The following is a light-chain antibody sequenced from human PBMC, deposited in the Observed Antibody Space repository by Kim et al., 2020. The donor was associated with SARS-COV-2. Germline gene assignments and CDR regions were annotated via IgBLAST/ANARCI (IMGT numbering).Light chain of an antibody. CDR2: ETS. Sequence: ASLGDRVTITCRASESIPRWLAWYQQKPGKAPKLLIYETSNLEGGVPSRFSGSGSETEFTLTISSLQPDDIATYYCQHYNSDPWTFGQGTKVDIK. J-gene: IGKJ1*01. CDR1: ESIPRW. V-gene: IGKV1-5*03. CDR3: QHYNSDPWT.